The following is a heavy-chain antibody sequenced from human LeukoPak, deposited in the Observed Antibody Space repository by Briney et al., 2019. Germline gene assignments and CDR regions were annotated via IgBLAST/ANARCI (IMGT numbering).Heavy chain of an antibody. CDR3: ARDADTPIYYYMDV. V-gene: IGHV3-33*01. CDR2: IWYDGSNK. Sequence: GGSLRLSCAASGFTFSSYGMHWVRQAPGKGLEWVAVIWYDGSNKYYADSVKGRFTISRDNSKNTLYLQMNSLRAEDTAVYYCARDADTPIYYYMDVWGKGTTDTVSS. D-gene: IGHD2-2*02. CDR1: GFTFSSYG. J-gene: IGHJ6*03.